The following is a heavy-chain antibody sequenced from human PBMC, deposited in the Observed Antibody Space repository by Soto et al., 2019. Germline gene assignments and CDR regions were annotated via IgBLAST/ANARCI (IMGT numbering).Heavy chain of an antibody. CDR2: IYYSGTT. V-gene: IGHV4-59*08. Sequence: SETLSLTCTVSGGSLSNNYWSWIRQPPGKGLEWIGYIYYSGTTNYNPSLESRVTISVDTSKNQFSLKLSSVTAADTAIYYCARLLYDSSGYYYFDYWGQGTPVTVSS. CDR3: ARLLYDSSGYYYFDY. D-gene: IGHD3-22*01. CDR1: GGSLSNNY. J-gene: IGHJ4*02.